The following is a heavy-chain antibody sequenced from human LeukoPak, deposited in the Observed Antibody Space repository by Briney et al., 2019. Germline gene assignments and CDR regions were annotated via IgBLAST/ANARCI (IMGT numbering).Heavy chain of an antibody. CDR3: ARTSRVVPAAGNNWFDP. J-gene: IGHJ5*02. CDR2: IIPIFGIA. Sequence: SVKVSCKASGGTFSSYAISWLRQAPGQGLEWMGRIIPIFGIANYAQKFQGRVTITADKSTSTAYMELSSLRSEDTAVYYCARTSRVVPAAGNNWFDPWGQGTLVTVSS. V-gene: IGHV1-69*04. CDR1: GGTFSSYA. D-gene: IGHD2-2*01.